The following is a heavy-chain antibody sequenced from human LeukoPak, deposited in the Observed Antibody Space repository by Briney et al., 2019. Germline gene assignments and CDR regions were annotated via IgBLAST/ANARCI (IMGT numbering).Heavy chain of an antibody. V-gene: IGHV3-21*01. CDR1: GFTFSSYS. CDR3: ARARVGATTGFEY. CDR2: ISSSSSYI. D-gene: IGHD1-26*01. J-gene: IGHJ4*02. Sequence: GGSPRLSCAASGFTFSSYSMNWVRQAPGKGLEWVSSISSSSSYIYYADSVKGRFTISRDNAKNSLYLQMNSLRAEDTAVYYCARARVGATTGFEYWGQGTLVTVSS.